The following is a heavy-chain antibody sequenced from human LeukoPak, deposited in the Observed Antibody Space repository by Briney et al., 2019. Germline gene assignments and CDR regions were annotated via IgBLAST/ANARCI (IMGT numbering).Heavy chain of an antibody. CDR2: IYPGDSDT. CDR3: ARQRDEYSSGWTYYFDY. CDR1: GYSFTSYW. D-gene: IGHD6-19*01. J-gene: IGHJ4*02. V-gene: IGHV5-51*01. Sequence: LGESLKISCKGSGYSFTSYWIGWVRQMPGKGLEWMGIIYPGDSDTRYSPSFQGQVTISADKSISTAYLQWSSLKASDTAMYYCARQRDEYSSGWTYYFDYWGQGTLVTVSS.